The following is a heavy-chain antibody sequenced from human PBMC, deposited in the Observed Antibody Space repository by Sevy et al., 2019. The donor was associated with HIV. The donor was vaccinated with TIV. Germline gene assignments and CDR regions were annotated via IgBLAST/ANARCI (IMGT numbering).Heavy chain of an antibody. J-gene: IGHJ4*02. CDR3: AREWDSCSGGSCYFYY. V-gene: IGHV1-69*13. D-gene: IGHD2-15*01. CDR1: GGAFSNYA. CDR2: IIPIFGTA. Sequence: ASVKVSCKASGGAFSNYAISWVRQAPGQGPEWMGGIIPIFGTAKYAQKFQGRVTISADESTSTTYMELSSLRPEDTAVYYCAREWDSCSGGSCYFYYWGQETLVTVSS.